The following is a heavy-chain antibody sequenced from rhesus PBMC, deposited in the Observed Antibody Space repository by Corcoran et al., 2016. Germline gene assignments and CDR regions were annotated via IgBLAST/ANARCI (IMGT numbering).Heavy chain of an antibody. Sequence: QLQLQESGPGLVKPSETLSVTCAVSGGSISSSYWKWIRQAPGKGLEWIGYIYGNGSSINYNPSLKSRVTLSVDTSKHRLSLKLSAVTTADTAVYYCARRRLDIDYWGQGVLVTVSS. D-gene: IGHD5-24*01. J-gene: IGHJ4*01. V-gene: IGHV4-169*01. CDR1: GGSISSSY. CDR2: IYGNGSSI. CDR3: ARRRLDIDY.